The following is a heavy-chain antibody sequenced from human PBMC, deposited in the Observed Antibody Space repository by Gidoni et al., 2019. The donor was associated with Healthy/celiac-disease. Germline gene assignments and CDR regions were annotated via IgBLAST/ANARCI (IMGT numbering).Heavy chain of an antibody. J-gene: IGHJ6*02. CDR3: ARYHRDYYGMDV. Sequence: EVQLVESGGGLVKPGGSLRLSCAASGFTFSSYSMNWVRQAPGKGLEWVSSISSSSSYIYYADSVKGRFTISRDNAKNSLYLQMNSLRAEDTAVYYCARYHRDYYGMDVWGQGTTVTVSS. V-gene: IGHV3-21*01. D-gene: IGHD2-21*01. CDR2: ISSSSSYI. CDR1: GFTFSSYS.